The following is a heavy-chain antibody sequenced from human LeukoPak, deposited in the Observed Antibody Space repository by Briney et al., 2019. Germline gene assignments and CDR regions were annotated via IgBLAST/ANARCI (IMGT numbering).Heavy chain of an antibody. CDR1: GFTFSSYG. Sequence: GGSLRLSCAASGFTFSSYGMHWVRQAPGKGLEWVAVISYDGSNKYYADSVKGRFTISRDNSKNTLYLQMNSLRAEDTAVYYCAKGDYYDSSGSSFDPWGQGTLVTVSS. CDR2: ISYDGSNK. J-gene: IGHJ5*02. CDR3: AKGDYYDSSGSSFDP. V-gene: IGHV3-30*18. D-gene: IGHD3-22*01.